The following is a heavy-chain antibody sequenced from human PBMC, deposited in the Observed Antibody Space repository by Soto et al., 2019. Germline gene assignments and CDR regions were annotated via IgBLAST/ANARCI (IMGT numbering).Heavy chain of an antibody. J-gene: IGHJ2*01. D-gene: IGHD6-6*01. V-gene: IGHV3-48*01. CDR2: ISSSSSTI. CDR1: GFTFSSYS. Sequence: PGGSLRLSCAASGFTFSSYSMNWVRQAPGKGLEWVSYISSSSSTIYYADSEKGRFTISRDNAKNSLYLQMNSLRAEDTAVYYCARDVGQLANHWYFDLWGRGTLVTVSS. CDR3: ARDVGQLANHWYFDL.